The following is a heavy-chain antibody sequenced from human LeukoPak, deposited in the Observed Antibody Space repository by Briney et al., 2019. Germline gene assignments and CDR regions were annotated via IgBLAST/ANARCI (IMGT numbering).Heavy chain of an antibody. D-gene: IGHD2-15*01. V-gene: IGHV4-4*07. CDR1: GNSISSYY. CDR3: ARAVVVAATLAWLDP. Sequence: PSETLSLTCTVSGNSISSYYWNWIRQPAGKGLEWIGRIYFTGSTNYNPSLKSRVTMSLDTSKNQFSLKLSSVTAADTAVYCCARAVVVAATLAWLDPWGQGTLVTVSS. J-gene: IGHJ5*02. CDR2: IYFTGST.